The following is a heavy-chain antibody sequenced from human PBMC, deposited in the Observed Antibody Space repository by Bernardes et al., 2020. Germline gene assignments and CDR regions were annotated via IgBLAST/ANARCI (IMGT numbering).Heavy chain of an antibody. J-gene: IGHJ6*02. D-gene: IGHD4-4*01. V-gene: IGHV1-69*13. Sequence: SVKVSCKASGGTFSSYAISWVRQAPGQGLEWMGGIIPIFGTANYAQKFQGRVTITADESTSTAYMELSSLRSEDTAVYYCARDRDYSNPIHYYYYGMDVWGQGTTVTVSS. CDR1: GGTFSSYA. CDR3: ARDRDYSNPIHYYYYGMDV. CDR2: IIPIFGTA.